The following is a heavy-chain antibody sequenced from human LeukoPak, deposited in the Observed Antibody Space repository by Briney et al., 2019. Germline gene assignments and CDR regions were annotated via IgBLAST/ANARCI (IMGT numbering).Heavy chain of an antibody. CDR1: GFTFSSYW. D-gene: IGHD3-22*01. Sequence: PGGSLRLSCAASGFTFSSYWMSWVRQAPGKGLEWVANIKQDGSEKYYVDSVKGRFTISRDNAKNSLYLQMNSLRAEDTPVYYCARVVILYYFDYWGQGTLVTVSS. CDR3: ARVVILYYFDY. CDR2: IKQDGSEK. V-gene: IGHV3-7*01. J-gene: IGHJ4*02.